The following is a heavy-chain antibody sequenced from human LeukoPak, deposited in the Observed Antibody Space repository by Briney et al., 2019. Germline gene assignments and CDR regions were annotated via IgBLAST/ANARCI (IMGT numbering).Heavy chain of an antibody. CDR3: AKAVAGTHYFDY. D-gene: IGHD6-19*01. CDR2: INAGNGNT. V-gene: IGHV1-3*01. J-gene: IGHJ4*02. CDR1: GYTFTSYA. Sequence: ASVKVSCTASGYTFTSYAMHWVRQAPGQRLEWMGWINAGNGNTKYSQKFQGRVTITRDTSASTAYMELSSLRSEGTAVYYCAKAVAGTHYFDYWGQGTLVTVSS.